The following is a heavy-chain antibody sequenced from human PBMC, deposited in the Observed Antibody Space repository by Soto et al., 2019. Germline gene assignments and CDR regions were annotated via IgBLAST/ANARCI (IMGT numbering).Heavy chain of an antibody. Sequence: SETLSLTCTVSGGSISSGGYYWSWIRQHPGKGLEWIGYIYYSGSTYYNPSLKSRVTISVDTSKNQFSLKLSSVTAADTAVYYCARGRHGDGYYYYYYMDVWGKGTTVTVSS. J-gene: IGHJ6*03. D-gene: IGHD4-17*01. CDR2: IYYSGST. V-gene: IGHV4-31*03. CDR1: GGSISSGGYY. CDR3: ARGRHGDGYYYYYYMDV.